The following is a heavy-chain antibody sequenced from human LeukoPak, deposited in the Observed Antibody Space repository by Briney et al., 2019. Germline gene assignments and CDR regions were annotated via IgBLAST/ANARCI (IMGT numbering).Heavy chain of an antibody. Sequence: SETLSLTCTVSGGSISSYYWSWIRQPPGKGLEWIGYIYYSGSTNYNPSLKSRVTISVDTSKNQFSLKLSSVTAADTAVYYCARRSRDYDSSGYGDYWGQGTLVTVSS. CDR3: ARRSRDYDSSGYGDY. CDR1: GGSISSYY. D-gene: IGHD3-22*01. J-gene: IGHJ4*02. CDR2: IYYSGST. V-gene: IGHV4-59*01.